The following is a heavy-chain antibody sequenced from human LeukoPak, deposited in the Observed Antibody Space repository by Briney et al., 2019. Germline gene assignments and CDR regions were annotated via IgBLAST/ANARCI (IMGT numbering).Heavy chain of an antibody. CDR1: GGSISSYY. Sequence: SETLSLTCTVSGGSISSYYWSWIRQPPGKGQEWIGYIYYSGSTNYNPSLKSRVTISVDTSKNQFSLKLSSVTAADTAVYYCARGDSSSWYWFDPWGQGTLVTVSS. J-gene: IGHJ5*02. D-gene: IGHD6-13*01. V-gene: IGHV4-59*01. CDR3: ARGDSSSWYWFDP. CDR2: IYYSGST.